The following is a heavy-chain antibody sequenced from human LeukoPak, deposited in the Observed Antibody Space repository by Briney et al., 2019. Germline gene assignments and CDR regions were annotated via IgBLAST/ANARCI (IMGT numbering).Heavy chain of an antibody. V-gene: IGHV3-21*01. CDR3: ARDAGGYGMDV. Sequence: GGSLRLSCEGSGFIFSGYEVSWLRQAPGKGLEWVSSISSSSSYIYYADSVKGRFTISRDNAKNSPYLQMNSLRAEDTAVYYCARDAGGYGMDVWGQGTTVTVSS. CDR1: GFIFSGYE. D-gene: IGHD3-16*01. CDR2: ISSSSSYI. J-gene: IGHJ6*02.